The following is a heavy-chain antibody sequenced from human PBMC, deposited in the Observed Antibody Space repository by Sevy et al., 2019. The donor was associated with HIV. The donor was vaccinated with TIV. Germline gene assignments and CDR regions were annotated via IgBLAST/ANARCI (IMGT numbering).Heavy chain of an antibody. D-gene: IGHD6-19*01. CDR1: GGSITSYS. V-gene: IGHV4-4*07. CDR3: AREGGASSAWFENWFGP. CDR2: IYSNGNS. J-gene: IGHJ5*02. Sequence: SETLSLTCTVSGGSITSYSWSWIWQPAGKGLEWLGRIYSNGNSNYNPSLKSRVTMSVDTSKNQFSLKLTSVNAADTAVYFCAREGGASSAWFENWFGPWGQGTLVTVSS.